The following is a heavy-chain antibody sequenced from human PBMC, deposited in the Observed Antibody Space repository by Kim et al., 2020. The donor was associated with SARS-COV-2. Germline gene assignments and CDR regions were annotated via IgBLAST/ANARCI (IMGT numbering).Heavy chain of an antibody. CDR2: IYYSGST. D-gene: IGHD2-2*01. J-gene: IGHJ6*02. V-gene: IGHV4-31*03. Sequence: SETLSLTCTVSGGSISSGGYYWSWIRQHPGKGLEWIGYIYYSGSTYYNPSLKSRVTISVDTSKNQFSLKLSSVTAADTAVYYCARAFYQLLPGRPVYGMDVWGQGTTVTVSS. CDR3: ARAFYQLLPGRPVYGMDV. CDR1: GGSISSGGYY.